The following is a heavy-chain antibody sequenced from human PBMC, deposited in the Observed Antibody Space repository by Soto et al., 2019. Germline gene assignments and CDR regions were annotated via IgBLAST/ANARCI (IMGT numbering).Heavy chain of an antibody. CDR1: RFSLSTSGVG. CDR2: IYWDDDK. D-gene: IGHD6-19*01. Sequence: VSGPTLVNPTQTLTLTCTFSRFSLSTSGVGVGWIRQPPGKALEWLALIYWDDDKRYSPSLKSRLTITKDTSKNQVVLTMTNMDPVDTATYYCARGDISYSSGWYRFDYWGQGTLVTVSS. V-gene: IGHV2-5*02. CDR3: ARGDISYSSGWYRFDY. J-gene: IGHJ4*02.